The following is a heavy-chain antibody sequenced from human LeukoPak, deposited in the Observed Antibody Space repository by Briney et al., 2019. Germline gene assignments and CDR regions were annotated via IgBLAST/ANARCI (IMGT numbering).Heavy chain of an antibody. CDR2: IYYSGGT. Sequence: SETLSLTCTVSGGSISSYYWSWIRQPPGKGLERIGYIYYSGGTNYNPSLKSRVTISVDMSKNQFSLKLSSVTAADTAVYYCARDLYSSRTNDAFVIWGQGTIVTVSS. D-gene: IGHD6-13*01. J-gene: IGHJ3*02. CDR3: ARDLYSSRTNDAFVI. CDR1: GGSISSYY. V-gene: IGHV4-59*12.